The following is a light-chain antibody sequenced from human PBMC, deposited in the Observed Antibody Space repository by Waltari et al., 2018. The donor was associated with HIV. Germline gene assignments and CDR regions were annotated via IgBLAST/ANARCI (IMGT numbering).Light chain of an antibody. V-gene: IGKV3-20*01. CDR3: QQYARLPGVT. CDR2: GAS. Sequence: EIVLTQSPGPLSLSPGERATLSCRASQTVSSNYLAWYQQKPGQAPRLLIYGASSRATGIPDRFSGSGSGTDFTLTISRLEPEDFAVDYCQQYARLPGVTFGGRTKVEIK. CDR1: QTVSSNY. J-gene: IGKJ4*01.